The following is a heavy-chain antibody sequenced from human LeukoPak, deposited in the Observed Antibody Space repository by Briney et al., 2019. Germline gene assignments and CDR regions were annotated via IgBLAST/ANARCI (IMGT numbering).Heavy chain of an antibody. CDR1: GFTVSNAW. CDR2: IKSKTDGGTT. V-gene: IGHV3-15*01. CDR3: TTTSDYGDHKR. Sequence: PGGSLRLSCAASGFTVSNAWMSWVRQAPGKGLEWVGRIKSKTDGGTTDYAAPVKGRFTISRDDSKNTLYLQMNSLKTEDAAVYYCTTTSDYGDHKRWGQGTLVTVSS. J-gene: IGHJ4*02. D-gene: IGHD4-17*01.